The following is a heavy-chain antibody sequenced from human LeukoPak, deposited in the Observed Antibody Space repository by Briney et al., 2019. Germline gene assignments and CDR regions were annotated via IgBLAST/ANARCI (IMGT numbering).Heavy chain of an antibody. CDR3: ARVIFDPPYYCYGMDV. Sequence: KPSETLSLTCTVSGGSISSSSYYWGWIRQPPGKGLEWIGSIYYSGSTYYNPSLKSRVTISVDTSKNQFSLKLSSVTAADTAVYYCARVIFDPPYYCYGMDVWGQGTTVTVSS. J-gene: IGHJ6*02. D-gene: IGHD3-3*01. CDR2: IYYSGST. CDR1: GGSISSSSYY. V-gene: IGHV4-39*07.